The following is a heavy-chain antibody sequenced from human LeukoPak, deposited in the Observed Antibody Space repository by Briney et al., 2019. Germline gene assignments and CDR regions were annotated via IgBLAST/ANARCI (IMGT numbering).Heavy chain of an antibody. D-gene: IGHD3-22*01. CDR2: ISYDGSNK. CDR1: GFTFSGYP. Sequence: PGKSLRLSCAASGFTFSGYPIHWVRQAPGKGLEWVAVISYDGSNKYYADSVKGRFTISRDNSKNTLYLQMNSLRAEDTAVYYCARGRYYDSSGPPSYWGQGTLVTVSS. CDR3: ARGRYYDSSGPPSY. V-gene: IGHV3-30-3*01. J-gene: IGHJ4*02.